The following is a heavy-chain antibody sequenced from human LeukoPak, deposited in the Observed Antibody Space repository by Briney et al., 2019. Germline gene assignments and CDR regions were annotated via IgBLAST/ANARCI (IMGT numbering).Heavy chain of an antibody. V-gene: IGHV3-74*01. D-gene: IGHD2-2*01. CDR2: INSGGTTT. CDR3: ATSNWFDP. J-gene: IGHJ5*02. CDR1: GFTFSTYW. Sequence: GGSLRLSCAASGFTFSTYWMHWLRQAPGKGLVWVSRINSGGTTTNYADSVKGRFTISRDNAKNTLYLQMNSLRGEDTAVYYCATSNWFDPWGQGTLVTVSS.